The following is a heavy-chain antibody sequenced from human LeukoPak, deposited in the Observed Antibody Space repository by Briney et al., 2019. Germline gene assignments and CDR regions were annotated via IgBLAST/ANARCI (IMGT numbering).Heavy chain of an antibody. V-gene: IGHV3-7*01. J-gene: IGHJ6*04. CDR3: AELGITMIGGV. CDR2: IKQDGSEK. CDR1: GFTFSSYW. D-gene: IGHD3-10*02. Sequence: PGGSLRLSCAASGFTFSSYWMSWVRQAPGKGLAWVANIKQDGSEKYYVDSVKGRFTISRDNAKNSLYLQMNSLRAEDTAVYYCAELGITMIGGVWGKGTTVTISS.